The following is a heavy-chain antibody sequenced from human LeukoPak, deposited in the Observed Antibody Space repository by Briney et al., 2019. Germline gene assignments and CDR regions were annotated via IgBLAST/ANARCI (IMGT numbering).Heavy chain of an antibody. D-gene: IGHD6-13*01. CDR1: GGSISSSSYY. V-gene: IGHV4-39*01. Sequence: SETLSLTCTVSGGSISSSSYYWGWIRQPPGKGLEWIGSIYYSGSTSYNPSLKGRVTLSVDTSKNLFSLKLSSVTAADTAVYYCARHPGYSSNLDYWGQGTLVTVSS. CDR2: IYYSGST. J-gene: IGHJ4*02. CDR3: ARHPGYSSNLDY.